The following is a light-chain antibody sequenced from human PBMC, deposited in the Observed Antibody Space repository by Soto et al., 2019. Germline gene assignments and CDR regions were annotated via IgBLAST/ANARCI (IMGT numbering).Light chain of an antibody. CDR1: QSVCNNY. CDR2: GVS. Sequence: EIVLTQSPCTLSLSPGERATLSCRASQSVCNNYLAWYQQKPGQAPRLLIYGVSSRATGIPDKFSGSGSGTDFTLTISRLEPEDFAVYYCHHYGSSPQTFGQGTTVEIK. V-gene: IGKV3-20*01. J-gene: IGKJ1*01. CDR3: HHYGSSPQT.